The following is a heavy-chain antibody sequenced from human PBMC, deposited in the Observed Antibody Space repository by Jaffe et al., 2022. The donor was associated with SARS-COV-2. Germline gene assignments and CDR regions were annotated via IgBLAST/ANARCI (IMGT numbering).Heavy chain of an antibody. CDR2: IYYSGNT. J-gene: IGHJ4*02. V-gene: IGHV4-31*03. CDR1: GGSISSGGYY. Sequence: QVQLQESGPGLVKPSQTLSLTCTVSGGSISSGGYYWSWIRQHPGKGLEWIGYIYYSGNTHYIKSLKSRVTISIDTSKSQFSLKLTSVTAADTAVYYCARAEALSPPDYWGQGTLVTVSS. CDR3: ARAEALSPPDY.